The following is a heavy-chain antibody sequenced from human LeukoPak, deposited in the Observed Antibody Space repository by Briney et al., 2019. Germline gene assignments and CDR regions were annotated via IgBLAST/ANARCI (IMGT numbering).Heavy chain of an antibody. CDR1: GFTFSNYW. CDR2: IKQDGSEK. D-gene: IGHD3/OR15-3a*01. CDR3: ARDGSMDGPDFDY. V-gene: IGHV3-7*01. Sequence: PGGSLRLSCAASGFTFSNYWMSWVRQAPGKGLEWVANIKQDGSEKYYVDSVKGRATISRDNAKNSLSLQMNSLRDEDTALYYCARDGSMDGPDFDYWGQGALVTVSS. J-gene: IGHJ4*02.